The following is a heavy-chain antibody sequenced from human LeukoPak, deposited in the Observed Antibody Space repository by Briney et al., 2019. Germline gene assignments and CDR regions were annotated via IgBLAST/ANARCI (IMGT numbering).Heavy chain of an antibody. CDR1: GVSISSYY. V-gene: IGHV4-4*09. CDR3: ARLGSGGYFYYYYYMDV. J-gene: IGHJ6*03. D-gene: IGHD3-9*01. Sequence: AETLSLTCTVSGVSISSYYWSWIRQPPGKGLDWIGYIYTSGSTNYNPFLKSRVTISVDTSKNQFSLKLSSVTAADRAVYYCARLGSGGYFYYYYYMDVWGKGTTVTVSS. CDR2: IYTSGST.